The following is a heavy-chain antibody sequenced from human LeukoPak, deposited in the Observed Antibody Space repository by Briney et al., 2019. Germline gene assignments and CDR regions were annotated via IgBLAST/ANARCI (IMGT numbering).Heavy chain of an antibody. CDR1: GFTFSTHA. CDR2: ITINGGST. D-gene: IGHD4-17*01. J-gene: IGHJ6*02. V-gene: IGHV3-64*01. CDR3: ARAIYGDYASTDYYYYYGLDV. Sequence: GGSLRLSCVASGFTFSTHATHWVRQAPGKGLEYVSGITINGGSTYYLNSVKGRFTVSRDNSKNTLYLQMGSLRAEDMAVYYCARAIYGDYASTDYYYYYGLDVWGQGTTVTVSS.